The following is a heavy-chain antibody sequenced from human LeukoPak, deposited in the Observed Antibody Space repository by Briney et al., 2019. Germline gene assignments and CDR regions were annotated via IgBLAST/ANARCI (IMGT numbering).Heavy chain of an antibody. CDR3: ARTYDFGRGPPGDAFDN. Sequence: GGSLRLSCAASGFTFTIFGLNWIRQAPGKVPEWVSYIDARSGITYYADSVQGRFTISRDNAQESVFLQMNSLRADDTAVYYCARTYDFGRGPPGDAFDNWGPGTLVTVSS. V-gene: IGHV3-48*01. CDR1: GFTFTIFG. D-gene: IGHD3-3*01. CDR2: IDARSGIT. J-gene: IGHJ3*02.